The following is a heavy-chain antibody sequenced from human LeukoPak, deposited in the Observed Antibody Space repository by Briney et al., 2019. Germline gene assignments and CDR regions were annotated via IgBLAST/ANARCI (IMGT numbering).Heavy chain of an antibody. CDR2: IRGNGDT. Sequence: GGSLRLSCGASGLSFSSFAMSWVRQGPARGLEWVSSIRGNGDTFYADSVKGRFTLSSDSSTNTVYFQLNNLRVEDTAIYYCARASWVSSTDAVRWGQGTLVTVSS. V-gene: IGHV3-23*01. CDR3: ARASWVSSTDAVR. J-gene: IGHJ4*02. CDR1: GLSFSSFA. D-gene: IGHD3-16*01.